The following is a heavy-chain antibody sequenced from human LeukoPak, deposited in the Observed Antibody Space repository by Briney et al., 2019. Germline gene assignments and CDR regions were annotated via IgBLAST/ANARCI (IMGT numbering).Heavy chain of an antibody. Sequence: PGGSLRLSCAASGFTFSSYAMSWVRQAPGKGLEWVTVISYDGSNKYYADSVKGRFTISRDNSKNTLYLQMNSLRAEDTAVYYCANAYGDYIYHGMDVWGQGTTVTVSS. CDR1: GFTFSSYA. CDR2: ISYDGSNK. V-gene: IGHV3-30*18. J-gene: IGHJ6*02. D-gene: IGHD4-17*01. CDR3: ANAYGDYIYHGMDV.